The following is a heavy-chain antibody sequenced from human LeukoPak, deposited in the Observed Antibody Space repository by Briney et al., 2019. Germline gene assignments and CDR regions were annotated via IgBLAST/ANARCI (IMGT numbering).Heavy chain of an antibody. J-gene: IGHJ4*02. CDR1: GFTFSSYS. D-gene: IGHD3-22*01. V-gene: IGHV3-21*01. CDR2: ISSSSSYI. CDR3: ARDSQYYYDSSGYYYLED. Sequence: TGGTLRLSCAASGFTFSSYSMNWVRQAPGKGLEWVSSISSSSSYIYYADSVKGRFTISRDNAKNSLYLQMNSLRAEDTAVYYCARDSQYYYDSSGYYYLEDWGQGTLVTVSS.